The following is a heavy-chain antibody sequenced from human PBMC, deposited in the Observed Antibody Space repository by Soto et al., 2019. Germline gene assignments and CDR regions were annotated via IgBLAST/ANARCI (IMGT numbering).Heavy chain of an antibody. J-gene: IGHJ4*02. V-gene: IGHV3-48*03. Sequence: TGGSLRLSCAASGFTFSSYEMNWVRQAPGKGLEWVSYISSSGSTIYYADSVKGRFTISRDNAKNSLYLQMNSLRAEDTAVYYCARERRDGYNSFDYWGQGTLVTVSS. CDR2: ISSSGSTI. CDR3: ARERRDGYNSFDY. CDR1: GFTFSSYE. D-gene: IGHD5-12*01.